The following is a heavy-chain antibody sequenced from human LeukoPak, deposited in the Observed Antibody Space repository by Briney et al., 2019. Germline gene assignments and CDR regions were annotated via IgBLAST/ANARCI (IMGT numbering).Heavy chain of an antibody. D-gene: IGHD2-2*01. Sequence: GGSLRLPCAASGFTFSSYSMNWVRQAPGKGLEWVSSISTSSSYIYYADSVKGRFTISRDNAKNSLYLQMNSLRAEDTAVYYCARDRCSSTSCFDAFDIWGQGTVVTVSS. J-gene: IGHJ3*02. CDR3: ARDRCSSTSCFDAFDI. CDR2: ISTSSSYI. V-gene: IGHV3-21*01. CDR1: GFTFSSYS.